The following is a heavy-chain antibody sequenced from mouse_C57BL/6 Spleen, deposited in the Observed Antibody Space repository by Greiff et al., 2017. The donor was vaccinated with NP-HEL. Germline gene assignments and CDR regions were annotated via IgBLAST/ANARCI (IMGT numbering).Heavy chain of an antibody. CDR3: ARKGITTDPYYAMDY. Sequence: QVQLQQSGPELVKPGASVKISCKASGYAFSSSWMNWVKQRPGKGLEWIGRIYPGDGDTNYNGKFKGKATLTADKSSSTAYMQLSSLTSEDSAVYFCARKGITTDPYYAMDYWGQGTSVTVSS. CDR2: IYPGDGDT. V-gene: IGHV1-82*01. CDR1: GYAFSSSW. D-gene: IGHD1-1*01. J-gene: IGHJ4*01.